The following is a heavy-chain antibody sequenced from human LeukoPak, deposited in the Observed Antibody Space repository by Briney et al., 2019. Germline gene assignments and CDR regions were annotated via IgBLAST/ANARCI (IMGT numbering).Heavy chain of an antibody. D-gene: IGHD3-9*01. CDR2: IDPSDSYT. CDR3: ARPRDNRYFDWLSFDY. CDR1: GYGFTTYW. Sequence: GESLRISCKGSGYGFTTYWITWVRQMPGKGLGWMGRIDPSDSYTNYSPSFQGHFTISADKSISTAYLQWSSLKASDTAIYYCARPRDNRYFDWLSFDYWGQGTLVTVSS. V-gene: IGHV5-10-1*01. J-gene: IGHJ4*02.